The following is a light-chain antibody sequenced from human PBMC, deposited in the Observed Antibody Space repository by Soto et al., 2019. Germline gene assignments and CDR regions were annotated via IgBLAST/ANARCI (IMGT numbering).Light chain of an antibody. CDR1: SSDVGAYNY. V-gene: IGLV2-14*03. CDR2: DVT. Sequence: QSAPTQPASVSGSPGQSITISCTGTSSDVGAYNYVSWYQRHPGTAPKLIIYDVTLRPSGVSNRFSGSKSGNTASLTISGLQAEDEADFYCSSFSRSTPLVFGTGTKVTVL. J-gene: IGLJ1*01. CDR3: SSFSRSTPLV.